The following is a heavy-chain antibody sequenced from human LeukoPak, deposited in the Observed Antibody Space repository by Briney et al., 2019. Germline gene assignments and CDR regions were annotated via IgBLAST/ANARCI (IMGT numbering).Heavy chain of an antibody. CDR1: GGSISSGGYY. J-gene: IGHJ3*02. D-gene: IGHD2-2*02. Sequence: SETLSLTCTVSGGSISSGGYYWSWIRQHPGKGLEWIGYIYYSGSTYYNPSLKSRVTISVDTSKNQFSLKLSSVTAADTAVYYCAREACSSTSCYRADAFDIWGQGTMVTVSS. V-gene: IGHV4-31*03. CDR3: AREACSSTSCYRADAFDI. CDR2: IYYSGST.